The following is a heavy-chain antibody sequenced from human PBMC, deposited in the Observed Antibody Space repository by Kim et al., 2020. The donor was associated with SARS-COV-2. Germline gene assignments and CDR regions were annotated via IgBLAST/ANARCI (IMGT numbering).Heavy chain of an antibody. CDR1: GGTFSSYA. Sequence: SVKVSCKASGGTFSSYAISWVRQAPGQGLEWMGRIIPILGIANYAQKFQGRVTITADKSTSTAYMELSSLRSEDTAVYYCARGDIRNWNDVPFDYWGQGTLVTVSS. J-gene: IGHJ4*02. CDR3: ARGDIRNWNDVPFDY. V-gene: IGHV1-69*04. D-gene: IGHD1-1*01. CDR2: IIPILGIA.